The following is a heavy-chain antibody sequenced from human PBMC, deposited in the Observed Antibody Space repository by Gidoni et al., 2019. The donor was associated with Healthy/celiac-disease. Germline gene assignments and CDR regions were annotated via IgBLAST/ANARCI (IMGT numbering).Heavy chain of an antibody. CDR3: AKDRYYDFWSGYLDY. D-gene: IGHD3-3*01. Sequence: EVQLVESGGGLVQPGRSLRLSCAASGFTFDDYAMHWVRQAPGKGLEWFSGISWNSGSIGYADSVKGRFTISRDNAKNSLYLQMNSLRAEDTALYYCAKDRYYDFWSGYLDYWGQGTLVTVSS. J-gene: IGHJ4*02. CDR1: GFTFDDYA. V-gene: IGHV3-9*01. CDR2: ISWNSGSI.